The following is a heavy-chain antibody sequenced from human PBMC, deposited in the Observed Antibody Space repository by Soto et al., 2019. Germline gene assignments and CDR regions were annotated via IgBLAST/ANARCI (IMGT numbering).Heavy chain of an antibody. J-gene: IGHJ4*02. CDR2: ASGSGAST. CDR1: GFTFTNYA. V-gene: IGHV3-23*01. Sequence: EVQLLESGGGLVQPGGSLRLSCGASGFTFTNYAMSWVRQAPGKGLEWASTASGSGASTYYADSVKGRFTISRDNSKNTRYLQMKSLRIEDTAVYYCAKVAVRGVVVSNFDSWGQGTLVTVSS. D-gene: IGHD3-10*01. CDR3: AKVAVRGVVVSNFDS.